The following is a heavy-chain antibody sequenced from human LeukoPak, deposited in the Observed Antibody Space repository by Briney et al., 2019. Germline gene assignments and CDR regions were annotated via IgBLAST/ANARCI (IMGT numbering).Heavy chain of an antibody. Sequence: PSETLSLTCAVYGGSFSGYYWSWIRQPPGKGLEWIGSIYYSESTYNPSLKSRVTISVDTSKNQFSLKLNSVTAADTAVYYCGRRYGDYGIDYWGQGTLVTVSS. CDR1: GGSFSGYY. J-gene: IGHJ4*02. D-gene: IGHD4-17*01. CDR3: GRRYGDYGIDY. V-gene: IGHV4-34*01. CDR2: IYYSEST.